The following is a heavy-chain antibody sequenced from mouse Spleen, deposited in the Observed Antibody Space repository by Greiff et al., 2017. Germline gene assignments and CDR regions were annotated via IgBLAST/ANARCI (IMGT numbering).Heavy chain of an antibody. Sequence: EVQLQESVAELVRPGASVKLSCTASGFNITNTYMHWVKQRPEQGLEWIGRIDPANGNTKYAPKFQGKATITADTSSNTAYLQLSSLTSEDTAIYYCARGTTVVATYYFDYWGQGTTLTVSS. CDR3: ARGTTVVATYYFDY. J-gene: IGHJ2*01. CDR1: GFNITNTY. V-gene: IGHV14-3*01. CDR2: IDPANGNT. D-gene: IGHD1-1*01.